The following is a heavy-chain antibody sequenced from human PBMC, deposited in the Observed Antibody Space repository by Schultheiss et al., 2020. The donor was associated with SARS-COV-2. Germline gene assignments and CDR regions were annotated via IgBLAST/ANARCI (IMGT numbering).Heavy chain of an antibody. D-gene: IGHD6-13*01. J-gene: IGHJ4*02. Sequence: GGSLRLSCAASGFTFSSYGMHWVRQAPGKGLEWVSYISSSINTIYYADSVKGRFTISRDNAKNSLYLQMNSLRAEDTAVYYCAKDRGRAAADWGQGTLVTVSS. CDR2: ISSSINTI. V-gene: IGHV3-48*04. CDR3: AKDRGRAAAD. CDR1: GFTFSSYG.